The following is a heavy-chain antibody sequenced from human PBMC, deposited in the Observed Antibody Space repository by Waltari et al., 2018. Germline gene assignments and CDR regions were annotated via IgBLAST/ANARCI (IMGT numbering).Heavy chain of an antibody. J-gene: IGHJ4*02. V-gene: IGHV1-18*01. Sequence: QVQLVQSGVEVKKPGASVTVSCKASGYSFTGYGISWVRQAPGQGLEWMGWITPYNGNTDYAQNLQGRVTMTTDTSTNTAYMELRSLRSDDTAVYFCARRGTAIAAANDYWGQGTLVTVS. D-gene: IGHD6-13*01. CDR2: ITPYNGNT. CDR1: GYSFTGYG. CDR3: ARRGTAIAAANDY.